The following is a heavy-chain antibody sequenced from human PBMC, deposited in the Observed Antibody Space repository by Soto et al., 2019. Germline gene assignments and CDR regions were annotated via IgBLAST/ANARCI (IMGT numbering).Heavy chain of an antibody. V-gene: IGHV1-69*01. Sequence: QVQLVQSGAEVKKPGSSVKVSCKASGGTFSSYAISWVRQAPGQGLEWMGGIIPIFGTANYAQKFLGRVTITADEATSTAYMELSSLRSEDTAVYDCAGGSVVYYYGSSGYRNWFDPWGQGSLVTVSS. J-gene: IGHJ5*02. CDR2: IIPIFGTA. D-gene: IGHD3-22*01. CDR3: AGGSVVYYYGSSGYRNWFDP. CDR1: GGTFSSYA.